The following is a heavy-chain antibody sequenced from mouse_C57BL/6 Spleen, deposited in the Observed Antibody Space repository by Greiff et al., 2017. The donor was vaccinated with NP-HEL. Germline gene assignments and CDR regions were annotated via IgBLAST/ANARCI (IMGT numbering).Heavy chain of an antibody. CDR3: ARCDGYHWYFDV. J-gene: IGHJ1*03. CDR1: GYTFTDYY. Sequence: EVQLQQSGPELVKPGASVKISCKASGYTFTDYYMNWVKQSHGKSLEWIGDINPNNGGTSYNQKFKGKATLTVDKSSSTAYMELRSLTSEDSAVYYCARCDGYHWYFDVWGTGTTVTVSS. V-gene: IGHV1-26*01. D-gene: IGHD2-3*01. CDR2: INPNNGGT.